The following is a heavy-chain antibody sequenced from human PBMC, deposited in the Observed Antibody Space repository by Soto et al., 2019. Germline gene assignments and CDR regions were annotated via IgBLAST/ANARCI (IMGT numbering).Heavy chain of an antibody. V-gene: IGHV1-8*01. Sequence: QVQRVQSGAAVKKPGASVKVSCKASGDNFTIYDIIWVRQATGQGIEWMGWLNPNTGNTGYSHKFQGRVTMTRNTYISTAYMELSSLRSDDTAVYYCAREITRKFPTWGQGTLVTGFS. CDR3: AREITRKFPT. CDR2: LNPNTGNT. J-gene: IGHJ5*02. D-gene: IGHD1-1*01. CDR1: GDNFTIYD.